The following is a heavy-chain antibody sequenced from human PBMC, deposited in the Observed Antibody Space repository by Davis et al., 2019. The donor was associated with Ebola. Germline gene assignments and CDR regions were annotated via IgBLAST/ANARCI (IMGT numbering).Heavy chain of an antibody. CDR2: ISAYNGNT. V-gene: IGHV1-18*01. D-gene: IGHD3-22*01. CDR1: GYTFTSYG. Sequence: AASVKVSCKASGYTFTSYGISWVRQAPGQGLEWMGWISAYNGNTNYAQKLQGRVTMTTVTSPSTAYMELRSLGSDDTAVYYCSRDLGVVSYYYMDFWGKGTTVTVSS. CDR3: SRDLGVVSYYYMDF. J-gene: IGHJ6*03.